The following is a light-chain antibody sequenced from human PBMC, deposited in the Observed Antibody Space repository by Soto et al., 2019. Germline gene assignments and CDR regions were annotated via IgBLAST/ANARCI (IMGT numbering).Light chain of an antibody. CDR1: QSVYTNY. CDR3: RHYGSSPPVYT. J-gene: IGKJ2*01. Sequence: EIALTQSPGTLSLSPGERATLSCRASQSVYTNYLAWYQQKPGQAPRLLIYGASRRATSIPDRFSDSGSETDFTRPISRLEAEDFGVYYGRHYGSSPPVYTFSQGTKLEIK. CDR2: GAS. V-gene: IGKV3-20*01.